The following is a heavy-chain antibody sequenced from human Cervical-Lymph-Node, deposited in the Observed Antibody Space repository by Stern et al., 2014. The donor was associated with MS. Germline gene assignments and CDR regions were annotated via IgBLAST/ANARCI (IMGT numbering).Heavy chain of an antibody. CDR2: IIPVSGKA. D-gene: IGHD6-19*01. J-gene: IGHJ6*02. V-gene: IGHV1-69*01. CDR3: ASSYTGWDSPYHFYGMDV. CDR1: GGTFNSFA. Sequence: QLVQSGAEVKRPGSSVNVSCKASGGTFNSFAFRWVRQAPGQGLEWMGGIIPVSGKASYAQKFQDRVKLNADESTSTAYMELSSLRSEDAAVYYCASSYTGWDSPYHFYGMDVWGQGTAVTVSS.